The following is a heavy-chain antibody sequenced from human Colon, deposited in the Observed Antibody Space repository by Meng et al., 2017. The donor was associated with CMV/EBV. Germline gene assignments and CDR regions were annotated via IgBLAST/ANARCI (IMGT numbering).Heavy chain of an antibody. CDR3: ARGNTGGDFYFFGLDL. V-gene: IGHV3-11*01. CDR1: GFPLSDYY. CDR2: ISTSGSTV. D-gene: IGHD3-10*01. J-gene: IGHJ6*02. Sequence: GESLKISCSASGFPLSDYYIMWIRRAPGKGLEYVAYISTSGSTVYYADSVMGRLTISRDNINNVVTLHMTSLRGDDAGVYYCARGNTGGDFYFFGLDLWGQGTTVTVSS.